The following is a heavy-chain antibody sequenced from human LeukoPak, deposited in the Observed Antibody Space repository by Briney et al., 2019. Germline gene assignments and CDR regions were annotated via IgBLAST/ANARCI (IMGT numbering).Heavy chain of an antibody. CDR2: IWYDGSNK. V-gene: IGHV3-33*01. CDR1: GFTFSSYG. CDR3: ARVKGIAAAAAYFDY. D-gene: IGHD6-13*01. J-gene: IGHJ4*02. Sequence: PGGSLRLSCAASGFTFSSYGMHWVRQAPGKGLEWVAVIWYDGSNKYYADSVKGRFTISRDNSKNTLYLQMNSLRAEDTAVYYCARVKGIAAAAAYFDYWGQGTLVTVSS.